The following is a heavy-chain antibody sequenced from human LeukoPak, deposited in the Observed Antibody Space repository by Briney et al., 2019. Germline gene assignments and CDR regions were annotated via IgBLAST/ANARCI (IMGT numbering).Heavy chain of an antibody. CDR3: ASSTSIAAAGVLDY. J-gene: IGHJ4*02. CDR2: INHSGST. D-gene: IGHD6-13*01. CDR1: GGSFSGYY. V-gene: IGHV4-34*01. Sequence: SETLSLTCAVYGGSFSGYYWSWVRQPPGKGLECIGEINHSGSTNYNPSLKSRVTISVDTSKNQFSLKLSSVTAADTAVYYCASSTSIAAAGVLDYWGQGTLVTVSS.